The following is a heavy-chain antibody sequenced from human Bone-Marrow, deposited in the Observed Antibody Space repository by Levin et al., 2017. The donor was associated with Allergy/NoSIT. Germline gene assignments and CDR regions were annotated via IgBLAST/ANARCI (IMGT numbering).Heavy chain of an antibody. CDR2: IKQDGSEK. D-gene: IGHD5-18*01. J-gene: IGHJ4*02. CDR3: ARERYLGYTYGGSFDY. V-gene: IGHV3-7*01. CDR1: GFTFRSFW. Sequence: PGESLKISCAASGFTFRSFWMSWVRQAPGKGLEWVANIKQDGSEKNYVDSVKGRFTVSRDNAENSLYLQMNSLRVEDTAVYFCARERYLGYTYGGSFDYWGQGNLVTVSS.